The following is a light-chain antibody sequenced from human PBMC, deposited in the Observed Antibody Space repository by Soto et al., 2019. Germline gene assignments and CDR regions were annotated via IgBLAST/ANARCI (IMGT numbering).Light chain of an antibody. CDR3: QQYHDWPPVT. J-gene: IGKJ5*01. Sequence: EVVMTQSPATLSVSPGERATLSCRASQSVTGNLAWYQQKPGQAPRLLIYGASTRATGIPARFSGSGSGTEFTRTISSLQSEDFAVYYCQQYHDWPPVTFGQGTRLEIK. CDR2: GAS. CDR1: QSVTGN. V-gene: IGKV3-15*01.